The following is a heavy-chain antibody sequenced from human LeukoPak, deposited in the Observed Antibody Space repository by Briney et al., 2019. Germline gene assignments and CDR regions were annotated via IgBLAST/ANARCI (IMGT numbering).Heavy chain of an antibody. CDR2: INPNSGDT. Sequence: ASVKGSCKASGYTFTGYYMHWVRQAPGQGLEWMGWINPNSGDTNYAQKFQGRVTMTSDTSINTASMEMSRLRSDDTAVYYCARGDFQITRAFDYWGQGTLVTVSS. D-gene: IGHD3-16*01. CDR1: GYTFTGYY. CDR3: ARGDFQITRAFDY. V-gene: IGHV1-2*02. J-gene: IGHJ4*02.